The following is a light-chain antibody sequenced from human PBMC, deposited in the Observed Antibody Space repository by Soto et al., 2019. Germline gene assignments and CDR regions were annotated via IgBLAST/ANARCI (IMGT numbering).Light chain of an antibody. V-gene: IGKV3-11*01. J-gene: IGKJ5*01. Sequence: IVLTQSPGTLSLSPGERATLSCRASQSVTTQLAWYQQKPGQAPRLLIYDASNRATGIPARFSGSGSGTEFTLTISGLLPEDFATYHCQQLNTLPFTFGQGTRLEIK. CDR3: QQLNTLPFT. CDR1: QSVTTQ. CDR2: DAS.